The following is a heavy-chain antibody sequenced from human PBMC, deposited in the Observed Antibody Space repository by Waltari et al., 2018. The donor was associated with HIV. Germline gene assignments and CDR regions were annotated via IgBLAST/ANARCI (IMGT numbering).Heavy chain of an antibody. Sequence: QLQLQESGPGLVKPSEPLSLTCTVSGGSISSSSYYWGWIRQPPGKGLEWIGSIYYSGSTYYNPSLKSRVTISVDTSKNQFSLKLSSVTAADTAVYYCARQYIGSYLRGMDVWGQGTTVTVSS. J-gene: IGHJ6*02. CDR3: ARQYIGSYLRGMDV. D-gene: IGHD1-26*01. V-gene: IGHV4-39*01. CDR2: IYYSGST. CDR1: GGSISSSSYY.